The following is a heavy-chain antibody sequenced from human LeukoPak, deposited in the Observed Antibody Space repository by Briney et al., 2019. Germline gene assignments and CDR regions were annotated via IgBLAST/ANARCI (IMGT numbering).Heavy chain of an antibody. D-gene: IGHD2-2*02. Sequence: PGGSLRLSCAASGFTFSSYAMHWVRQAPGKGLEWVAVITYGGSNKYYADSVRGRFTISRDNSKNTLYLQMNSRRAEDTAVYYCTTGGVVVPAAIQGKYYYYGMDVWGQGTTVTVSS. V-gene: IGHV3-30-3*01. CDR1: GFTFSSYA. CDR3: TTGGVVVPAAIQGKYYYYGMDV. CDR2: ITYGGSNK. J-gene: IGHJ6*02.